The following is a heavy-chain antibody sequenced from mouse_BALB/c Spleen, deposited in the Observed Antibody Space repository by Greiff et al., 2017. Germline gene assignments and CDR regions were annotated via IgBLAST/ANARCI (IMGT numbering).Heavy chain of an antibody. Sequence: VMLVESGPDLVAPSQSLSITCTVSGFSLTSYGVHWVRQPPGKGLEWLVVIWSDGSTTYNSALKSRLSISKDNSKSQVFLKMNSLQTDDTAMYYCARQNYRYDDAMDYWGQGTSVTVSS. CDR3: ARQNYRYDDAMDY. D-gene: IGHD2-14*01. CDR2: IWSDGST. CDR1: GFSLTSYG. V-gene: IGHV2-6-2*01. J-gene: IGHJ4*01.